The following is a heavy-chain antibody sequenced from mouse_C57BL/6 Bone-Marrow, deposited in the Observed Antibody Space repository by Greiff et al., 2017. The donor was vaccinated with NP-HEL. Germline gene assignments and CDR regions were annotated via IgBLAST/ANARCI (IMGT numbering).Heavy chain of an antibody. J-gene: IGHJ2*01. CDR2: ISNGGGST. CDR1: GFTFSDYY. V-gene: IGHV5-12*01. CDR3: ARRGNSNYYYFDY. Sequence: EVQVVESGGGLVQPGGSLKLSCAASGFTFSDYYMYWVRQTPEKRLEWVAYISNGGGSTYYPDTVKGRFTISRDNAKNTLYLQMSRLKSEDTAMYYCARRGNSNYYYFDYWGQGTTLTVSS. D-gene: IGHD2-5*01.